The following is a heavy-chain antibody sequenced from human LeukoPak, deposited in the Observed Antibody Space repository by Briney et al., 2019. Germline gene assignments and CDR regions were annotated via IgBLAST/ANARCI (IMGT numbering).Heavy chain of an antibody. CDR3: TRDNPFGGH. CDR2: IKQDGGEK. CDR1: GFTFSGFW. D-gene: IGHD2-15*01. V-gene: IGHV3-7*03. J-gene: IGHJ4*02. Sequence: GGSLRLSCAVSGFTFSGFWMSWSRQAPGKGLEWVANIKQDGGEKYYVDFVKGRFTISRDNAKNSLHLQMNSLRAEDTAVYYCTRDNPFGGHWGQGTLVTVSS.